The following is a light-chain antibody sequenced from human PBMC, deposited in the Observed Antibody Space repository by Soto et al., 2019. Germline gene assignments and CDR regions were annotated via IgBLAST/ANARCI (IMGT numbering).Light chain of an antibody. CDR2: AAS. CDR1: QGISRS. V-gene: IGKV1-9*01. J-gene: IGKJ2*01. Sequence: DIQLTQSPSFLSASVGDRVTITCRASQGISRSLAWYQQRPGKAPKLLIYAASTLQSGVPSRFSGSGSGTEFTLTISSLQPEDFATYYCQQLNSYPRTFGQGTKLEIK. CDR3: QQLNSYPRT.